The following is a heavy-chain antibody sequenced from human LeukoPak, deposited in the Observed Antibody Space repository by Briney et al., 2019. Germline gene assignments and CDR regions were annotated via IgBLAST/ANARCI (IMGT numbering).Heavy chain of an antibody. CDR2: IKQDGSEK. Sequence: GGSLRLSCAASGFTFSSYWMSWVRQAPGKGLEWVANIKQDGSEKYYVDSVKGRFTISRDNAKNSLYLQMNSPRAEDTAVYYCARDGSYSGSYFDYWGQGTLVTVSS. CDR1: GFTFSSYW. V-gene: IGHV3-7*01. D-gene: IGHD1-26*01. J-gene: IGHJ4*02. CDR3: ARDGSYSGSYFDY.